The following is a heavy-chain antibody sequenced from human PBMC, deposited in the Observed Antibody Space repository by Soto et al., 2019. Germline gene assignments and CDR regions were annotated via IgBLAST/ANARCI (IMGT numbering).Heavy chain of an antibody. CDR3: ARVRYYDILTGYYNAFDI. CDR2: ISYDGSNK. D-gene: IGHD3-9*01. Sequence: QAGGSLRLSCAASGFTFSSYAMHWVRQAPGKGLEWVAVISYDGSNKYYADSVKGRFTISRDNSKNTLYLQMNSLRAEDTAVYYCARVRYYDILTGYYNAFDIWGQGTMVTVSS. V-gene: IGHV3-30-3*01. J-gene: IGHJ3*02. CDR1: GFTFSSYA.